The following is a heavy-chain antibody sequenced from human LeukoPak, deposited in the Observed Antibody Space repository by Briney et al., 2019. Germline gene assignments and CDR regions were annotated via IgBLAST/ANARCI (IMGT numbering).Heavy chain of an antibody. D-gene: IGHD3-3*01. CDR1: GGSISSGSYY. CDR3: ARGDYDFWSGYPTDYYFDY. V-gene: IGHV4-61*01. CDR2: IYYSGST. J-gene: IGHJ4*02. Sequence: SQTLSLTCTVSGGSISSGSYYWSWIRQPPGKGLEWIGYIYYSGSTNYNPSLKSRVTISVDTSKNQFSLKLSSVTAADTAVYYCARGDYDFWSGYPTDYYFDYWGQGTLVTVSS.